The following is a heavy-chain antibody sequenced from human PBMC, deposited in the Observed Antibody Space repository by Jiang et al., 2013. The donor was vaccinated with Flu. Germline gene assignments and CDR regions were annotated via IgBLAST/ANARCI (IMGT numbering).Heavy chain of an antibody. CDR3: ARAVGDYENYFDY. CDR1: GGYMSSSSYY. V-gene: IGHV4-39*07. CDR2: IYYSGNT. J-gene: IGHJ4*02. D-gene: IGHD4-17*01. Sequence: KPSETLSLTCTVSGGYMSSSSYYWGWIRQPPGKGLEWIGSIYYSGNTYYNPSLKSRVTMSLDTSKNQLSLKLKSVTAADTAVYYCARAVGDYENYFDYWGQGTLVTVSS.